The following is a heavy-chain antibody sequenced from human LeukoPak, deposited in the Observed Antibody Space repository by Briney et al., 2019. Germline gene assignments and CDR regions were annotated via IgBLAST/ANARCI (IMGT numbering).Heavy chain of an antibody. CDR3: ARGAYSGSHTYFDY. J-gene: IGHJ4*02. V-gene: IGHV3-74*01. CDR2: INTDGSTT. D-gene: IGHD1-26*01. Sequence: GGSLRLSCAASGFTFSSYWMHWVCQAPGKGLVWVSRINTDGSTTTYADSVKGRFTISRDNAKNSLFLQMNSLRAEDTAVYYCARGAYSGSHTYFDYWGQGTLVTVSS. CDR1: GFTFSSYW.